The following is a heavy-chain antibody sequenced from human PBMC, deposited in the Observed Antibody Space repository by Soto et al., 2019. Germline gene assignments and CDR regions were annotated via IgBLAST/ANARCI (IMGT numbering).Heavy chain of an antibody. CDR1: GGTFSSYA. J-gene: IGHJ4*02. V-gene: IGHV1-69*13. Sequence: SVKVSCKASGGTFSSYAISWVRQAPGQGLEWMGGIIPIFGTANYAQKFQGRVTITADESTSTAYMELSSLRSEDTAVYYCAREWVVGTAMDTCFEYCGQRTLVTVSS. D-gene: IGHD5-18*01. CDR3: AREWVVGTAMDTCFEY. CDR2: IIPIFGTA.